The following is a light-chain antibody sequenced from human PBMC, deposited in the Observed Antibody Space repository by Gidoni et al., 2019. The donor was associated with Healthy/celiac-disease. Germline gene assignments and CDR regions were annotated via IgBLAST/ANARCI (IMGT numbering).Light chain of an antibody. J-gene: IGKJ1*01. Sequence: EMALTQSTGTLSVSPGERATLSCRASPSVSSSYFAWYQQKPGQAPRLLIYGASSRATGIPDWFSGSGSGTDFTLTISRLEPEDFAVYYCQQYGSSPRTFGQGTKVEIK. CDR3: QQYGSSPRT. CDR2: GAS. V-gene: IGKV3-20*01. CDR1: PSVSSSY.